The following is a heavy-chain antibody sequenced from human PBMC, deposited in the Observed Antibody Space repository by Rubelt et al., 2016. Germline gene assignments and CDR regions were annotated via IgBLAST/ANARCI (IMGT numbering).Heavy chain of an antibody. CDR2: SNDSGST. Sequence: QVQLQQWGAGLLKPSETLSLTCIVYGGSFDGYHWTWIRQPPGKGLEWIGDSNDSGSTNYNPSLKSRVTISVDTSKNQFSHELICVTAADTVVYDCATSPKLEDAFDIWGQGTMVTVYS. J-gene: IGHJ3*02. CDR3: ATSPKLEDAFDI. V-gene: IGHV4-34*01. CDR1: GGSFDGYH. D-gene: IGHD3-10*01.